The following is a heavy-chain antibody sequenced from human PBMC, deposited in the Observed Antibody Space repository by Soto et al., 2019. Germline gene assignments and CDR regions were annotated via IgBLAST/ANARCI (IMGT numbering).Heavy chain of an antibody. D-gene: IGHD3-22*01. CDR2: TRNKANSYTT. Sequence: EVQLVESGGGLVQPGGSLRLSCAASGFTFSDHYMDWVRQAPGKGLEWVGRTRNKANSYTTEYAASVKGRFTISRDDSKNSLYLQMNSLKTEVTAVYYCARASSSGYSGNDAFDIWGQGTMVTGSS. CDR1: GFTFSDHY. CDR3: ARASSSGYSGNDAFDI. V-gene: IGHV3-72*01. J-gene: IGHJ3*02.